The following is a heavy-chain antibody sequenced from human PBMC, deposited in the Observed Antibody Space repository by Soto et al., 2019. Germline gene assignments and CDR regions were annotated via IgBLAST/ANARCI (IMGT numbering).Heavy chain of an antibody. CDR1: GFTVSSNY. V-gene: IGHV3-53*01. CDR2: IYSGGST. J-gene: IGHJ4*02. Sequence: GGSLRLSCAASGFTVSSNYMSWVRQAPGKGLEWVSVIYSGGSTYYADSVKGRFTISRDNSKNTLYLQMNSLRAEDTAVYYCARGSRGKESIAAAGTFSDWGQGTLVTVSS. CDR3: ARGSRGKESIAAAGTFSD. D-gene: IGHD6-13*01.